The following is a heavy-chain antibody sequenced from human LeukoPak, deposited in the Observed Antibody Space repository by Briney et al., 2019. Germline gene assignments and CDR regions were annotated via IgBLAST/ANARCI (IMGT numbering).Heavy chain of an antibody. J-gene: IGHJ6*03. CDR3: ARDPNYYDSSGYLGLDYMDV. Sequence: ASVKVSCKASGYTFTGYYMHWVRQAPGQGLEWMGWINPNSGGTNYAQKFQGRATMTRDTSISTAYMELSRLRSDDTAVYYCARDPNYYDSSGYLGLDYMDVWGKGTTVTVSS. CDR2: INPNSGGT. D-gene: IGHD3-22*01. V-gene: IGHV1-2*02. CDR1: GYTFTGYY.